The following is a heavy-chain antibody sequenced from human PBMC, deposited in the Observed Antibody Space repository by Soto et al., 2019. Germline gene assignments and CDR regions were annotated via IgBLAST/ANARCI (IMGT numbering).Heavy chain of an antibody. CDR3: ASDMSTT. V-gene: IGHV1-8*01. J-gene: IGHJ5*02. CDR2: MNPNSGHT. CDR1: GYTFTSHD. D-gene: IGHD2-2*01. Sequence: QVQLVQSGAEVKKPGASVKVSCKASGYTFTSHDINWMRQATGQGLEWMGWMNPNSGHTNYAQKFQGRVTSTRYTSISTAYMELTNRRPEGTSIYYCASDMSTTWGQGTLVTVSS.